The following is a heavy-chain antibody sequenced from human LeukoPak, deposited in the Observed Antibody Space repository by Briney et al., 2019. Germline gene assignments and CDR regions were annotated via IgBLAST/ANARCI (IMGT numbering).Heavy chain of an antibody. V-gene: IGHV3-33*01. J-gene: IGHJ4*02. D-gene: IGHD2-15*01. CDR3: ARIGYCSGGSCYWVYFDY. Sequence: GGSLRLSRAASGFTFSSYGMHWVRQAPGKGLEWVAVIWYDGSNTYYADSVKGRFTISRDNSKNTLYLQMNSLRAEDTAVYYCARIGYCSGGSCYWVYFDYWGQGTLVTVSS. CDR2: IWYDGSNT. CDR1: GFTFSSYG.